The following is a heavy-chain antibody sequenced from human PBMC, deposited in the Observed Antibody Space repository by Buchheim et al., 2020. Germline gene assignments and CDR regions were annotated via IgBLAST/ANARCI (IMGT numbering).Heavy chain of an antibody. D-gene: IGHD1-14*01. CDR1: GFTFSSYA. J-gene: IGHJ6*02. Sequence: QVQLVESGGGVVQPGRSLRLSCAASGFTFSSYAMHWVRQAPGKGLEWVAVISYDGSNKYYADSVKGRFTISRDNSKNKLYLQMNSLRAEDTAVYYCARGSNREGYYYYGMDVWGQGTT. CDR3: ARGSNREGYYYYGMDV. CDR2: ISYDGSNK. V-gene: IGHV3-30-3*01.